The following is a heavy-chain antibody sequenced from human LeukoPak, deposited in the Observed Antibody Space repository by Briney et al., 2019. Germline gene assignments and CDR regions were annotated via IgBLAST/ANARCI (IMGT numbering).Heavy chain of an antibody. D-gene: IGHD3-22*01. CDR2: ISGGGGRT. CDR1: GFTFTNYA. V-gene: IGHV3-23*01. CDR3: AKDGGSGYYYFDY. Sequence: GGSLRLACAAAGFTFTNYAIRWVRQAPGEGREWVSCISGGGGRTYYAGYVKGRLTIARDNCKNTMWGQMNSLRTEDLGVYERAKDGGSGYYYFDYWGQGTLVTVSS. J-gene: IGHJ4*02.